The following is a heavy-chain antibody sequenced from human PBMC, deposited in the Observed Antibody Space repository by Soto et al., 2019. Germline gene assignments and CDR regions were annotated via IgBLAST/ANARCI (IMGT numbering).Heavy chain of an antibody. J-gene: IGHJ5*02. CDR3: ARDMHAGFTHYFDP. CDR2: MNPNSGNT. D-gene: IGHD1-26*01. CDR1: GYTFTSYD. Sequence: ASVKVSCKASGYTFTSYDINWVRQATGQGLEWMGWMNPNSGNTGYAQKFQGRVTMTRNTSISTAYMELSSLRSEDTAVYYCARDMHAGFTHYFDPWGQGTLVTVSS. V-gene: IGHV1-8*01.